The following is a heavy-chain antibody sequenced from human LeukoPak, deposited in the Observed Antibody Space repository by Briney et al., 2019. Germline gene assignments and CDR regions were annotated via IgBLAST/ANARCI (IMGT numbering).Heavy chain of an antibody. Sequence: ASVKVSCKASGGTFSSYAISWVRQAPGQGLEWMGRIIPILGIANYAQKFQGRVTITADKSTSTAYMELSSLRSEDTAVYYCASVAMVRGVAFYYYYYGMDAWGQGTTVTVSS. CDR2: IIPILGIA. CDR3: ASVAMVRGVAFYYYYYGMDA. D-gene: IGHD3-10*01. V-gene: IGHV1-69*04. J-gene: IGHJ6*02. CDR1: GGTFSSYA.